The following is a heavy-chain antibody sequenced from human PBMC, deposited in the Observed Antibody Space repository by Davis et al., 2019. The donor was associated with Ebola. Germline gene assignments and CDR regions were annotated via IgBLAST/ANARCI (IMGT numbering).Heavy chain of an antibody. CDR2: ISAYNGNT. D-gene: IGHD3-3*01. Sequence: AASVKVSCKASGYTFTSHGITWVRQAPGQGLEWMGWISAYNGNTNYAQKLQGRVTMTTDTSTSTAYMELRSLRSDDTAVYYCARVSYDFWSGFDYWGQGTLVTVSS. CDR1: GYTFTSHG. V-gene: IGHV1-18*04. CDR3: ARVSYDFWSGFDY. J-gene: IGHJ4*02.